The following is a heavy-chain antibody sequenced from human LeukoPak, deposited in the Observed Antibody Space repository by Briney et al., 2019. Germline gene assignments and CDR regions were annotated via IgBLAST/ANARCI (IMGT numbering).Heavy chain of an antibody. D-gene: IGHD3-22*01. Sequence: GGSLRLSCAASKFTFRSSGMHWVRQAPGRGLEWVAFIRFDGSNKYYAESVRGRFTISRDNSKNTLYLEMNTLRPEDTAVYYCAKGLYFHSSDQRIYWGQGTLVTVSS. V-gene: IGHV3-30*02. CDR2: IRFDGSNK. J-gene: IGHJ4*02. CDR3: AKGLYFHSSDQRIY. CDR1: KFTFRSSG.